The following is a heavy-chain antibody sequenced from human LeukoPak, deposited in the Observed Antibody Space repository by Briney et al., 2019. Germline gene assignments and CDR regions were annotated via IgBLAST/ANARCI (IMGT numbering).Heavy chain of an antibody. Sequence: QPGGSLRLSCAASGFTFADYSMPWVRQVPGKGLEWVSLISWDGYTTYYADSVRGRFTISRDNSKNALYLQMNSLKTEDTGFYYCAKVNGGYSSSSNINLDYWGQGTLVTVSS. CDR1: GFTFADYS. CDR3: AKVNGGYSSSSNINLDY. J-gene: IGHJ4*02. V-gene: IGHV3-43*01. CDR2: ISWDGYTT. D-gene: IGHD6-6*01.